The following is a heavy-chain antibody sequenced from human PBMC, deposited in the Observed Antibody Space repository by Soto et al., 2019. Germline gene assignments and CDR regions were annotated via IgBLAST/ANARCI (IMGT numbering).Heavy chain of an antibody. Sequence: VQLLESGGSLVQPGGSPTLSCAASGFPFSSYAMSWVRQTPEKGLEWVAAISGGGADRYYADFVKGRFTFSRDNSRNTLYLQMNSLRAEDTAMYYCARSLFMVAPDNEPFDYWGQGTLVTVSS. CDR2: ISGGGADR. V-gene: IGHV3-23*01. J-gene: IGHJ4*02. CDR1: GFPFSSYA. CDR3: ARSLFMVAPDNEPFDY. D-gene: IGHD5-12*01.